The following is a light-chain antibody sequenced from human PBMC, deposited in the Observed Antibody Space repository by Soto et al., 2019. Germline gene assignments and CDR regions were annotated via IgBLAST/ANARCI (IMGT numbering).Light chain of an antibody. CDR2: DAS. CDR3: HQSNNWPYT. J-gene: IGKJ2*01. Sequence: VLTHSPATLSLSPGERAILSCRASQSVSSYFAWYQQKPGQAPRLLIYDASYRATDIPTRFSGSGSGTDFTLTISSLKPEDFAVYYCHQSNNWPYTFGQGTKLEI. V-gene: IGKV3-11*01. CDR1: QSVSSY.